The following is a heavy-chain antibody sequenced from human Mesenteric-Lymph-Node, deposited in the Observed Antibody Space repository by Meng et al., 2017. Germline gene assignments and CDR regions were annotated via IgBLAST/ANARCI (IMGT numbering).Heavy chain of an antibody. V-gene: IGHV4-4*02. CDR3: ARASYGSGSPLGESWFDP. Sequence: QLQRQESGPGLVKPSETLSLTCAVSGGSISSINWWTWVRQPPGKGLEWIGEIYHSGSTNYNPSLKSRVTISVDKSKNQFSLKLSSETAADTAVYYCARASYGSGSPLGESWFDPWGQGTLVTVSS. CDR1: GGSISSINW. D-gene: IGHD3-10*01. J-gene: IGHJ5*02. CDR2: IYHSGST.